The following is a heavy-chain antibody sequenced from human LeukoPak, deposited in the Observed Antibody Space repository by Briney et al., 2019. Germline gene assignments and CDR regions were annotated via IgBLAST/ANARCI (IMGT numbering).Heavy chain of an antibody. CDR2: IYYSGST. CDR3: ASLWFGRTETYYYGMDV. D-gene: IGHD3-10*01. V-gene: IGHV4-59*12. J-gene: IGHJ6*02. Sequence: SETLSLTCTVSGGSISSYYWSWIRQPPGKGLEWIGYIYYSGSTNYNPSLKSRVTISVDTSKNQFSLKLSSVTAADTAVYYCASLWFGRTETYYYGMDVWGQGTTVTVSS. CDR1: GGSISSYY.